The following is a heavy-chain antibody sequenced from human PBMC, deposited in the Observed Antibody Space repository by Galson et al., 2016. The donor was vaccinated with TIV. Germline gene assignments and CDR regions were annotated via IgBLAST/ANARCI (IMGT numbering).Heavy chain of an antibody. CDR1: GFTFSTYV. D-gene: IGHD3-3*01. Sequence: LRLSCAASGFTFSTYVMHWVRQAPGKGLEWVAFVRYDGSHKNYADSVKGRFTISRDNSKYTLYLQMNSLRAEDTAVYYCAKGMAIFGVIPPWGGMDGWGQGTTVTVSS. CDR3: AKGMAIFGVIPPWGGMDG. V-gene: IGHV3-30*02. J-gene: IGHJ6*02. CDR2: VRYDGSHK.